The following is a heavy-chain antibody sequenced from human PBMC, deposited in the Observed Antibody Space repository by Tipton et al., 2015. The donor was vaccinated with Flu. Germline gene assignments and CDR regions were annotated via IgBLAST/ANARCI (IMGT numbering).Heavy chain of an antibody. Sequence: TLSLTCTVSGGSSSSYYWSWIRQPPGKGLEWIGYIYYSGNTNQNPSLKSRVTMSVDTSKNQFSLHLSSVTAADTAVYYCARDPKWDDSGDYYYYYGMDVWGQGTTVTVSS. J-gene: IGHJ6*02. D-gene: IGHD3-22*01. CDR1: GGSSSSYY. CDR3: ARDPKWDDSGDYYYYYGMDV. V-gene: IGHV4-59*12. CDR2: IYYSGNT.